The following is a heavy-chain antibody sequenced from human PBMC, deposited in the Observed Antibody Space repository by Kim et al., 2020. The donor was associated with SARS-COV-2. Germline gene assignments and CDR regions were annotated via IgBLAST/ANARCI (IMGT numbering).Heavy chain of an antibody. D-gene: IGHD6-19*01. CDR2: INADGGDP. Sequence: GGSLRLSCAASGFTFGSDAMGWVRQAPGKGLEWVSAINADGGDPSYADSVKGRFTISRDNSKSTLYLQMNSLRAEDTAVYYCAKDRPNSGWDFDYWGQGTLVTVSS. CDR1: GFTFGSDA. J-gene: IGHJ4*02. CDR3: AKDRPNSGWDFDY. V-gene: IGHV3-23*01.